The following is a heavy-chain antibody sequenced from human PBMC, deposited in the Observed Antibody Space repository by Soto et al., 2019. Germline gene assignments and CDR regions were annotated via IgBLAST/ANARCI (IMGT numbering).Heavy chain of an antibody. CDR3: ARQPTSRAAFNSFDV. Sequence: PGESLKISCEGSGYSFAGYWITWVRQKPGKGLEWMGRIDPSDSQTYYSPSFRGHVTISVTKSITTVSLQWSSLKASDTAMYYCARQPTSRAAFNSFDVWGHGTVVTVSS. J-gene: IGHJ3*01. V-gene: IGHV5-10-1*01. CDR1: GYSFAGYW. CDR2: IDPSDSQT. D-gene: IGHD2-2*01.